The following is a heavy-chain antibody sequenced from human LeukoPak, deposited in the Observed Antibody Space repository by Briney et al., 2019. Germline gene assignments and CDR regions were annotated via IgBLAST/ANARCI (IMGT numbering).Heavy chain of an antibody. D-gene: IGHD5-12*01. J-gene: IGHJ4*02. Sequence: PGGSLRLSCAASGFTFSSYAMSWVRQAPGKGLECVSSIRGRGNYVYYADSVKGRFTISRDNSKNTLYLQMNSLRADDTAVYYCAKGGVYSGYDLSFEYWGQGALVTVSS. CDR2: IRGRGNYV. CDR1: GFTFSSYA. CDR3: AKGGVYSGYDLSFEY. V-gene: IGHV3-23*01.